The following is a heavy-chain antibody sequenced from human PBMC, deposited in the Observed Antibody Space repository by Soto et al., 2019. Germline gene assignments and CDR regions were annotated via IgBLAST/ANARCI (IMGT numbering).Heavy chain of an antibody. V-gene: IGHV4-59*01. CDR1: GRSISSYY. CDR3: ARESYYYGSGSYFGYYGMDV. Sequence: SETLSLTCTVSGRSISSYYWSWIRQPPGKGLEWIGYIYYSGSTNYNPSLKSRVTISVDTSKNQFSLKLSSVTAADTAVYYCARESYYYGSGSYFGYYGMDVWGQGTTVTVSS. J-gene: IGHJ6*02. CDR2: IYYSGST. D-gene: IGHD3-10*01.